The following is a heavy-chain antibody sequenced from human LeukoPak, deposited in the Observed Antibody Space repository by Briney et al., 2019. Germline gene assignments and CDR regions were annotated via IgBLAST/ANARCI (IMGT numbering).Heavy chain of an antibody. CDR2: IKQDGSEK. V-gene: IGHV3-7*03. Sequence: PGGSLRLSCAASGFTFSSYWMSWVRQAPGKGLEWVANIKQDGSEKYYVDSVKGRFTISRDNAKNSLYLQMNRLRAQDTAVYYCARWSDTAMGRSLDVWGKGTTVTVSS. CDR3: ARWSDTAMGRSLDV. CDR1: GFTFSSYW. D-gene: IGHD5-18*01. J-gene: IGHJ6*04.